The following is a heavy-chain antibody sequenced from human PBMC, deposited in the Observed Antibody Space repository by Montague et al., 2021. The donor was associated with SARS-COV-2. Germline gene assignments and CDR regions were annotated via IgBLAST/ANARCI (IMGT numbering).Heavy chain of an antibody. CDR2: IYYSGST. CDR3: ARIWYSSGYQVIYYFDY. D-gene: IGHD3-22*01. J-gene: IGHJ4*02. CDR1: GGSISSYY. V-gene: IGHV4-59*01. Sequence: SETLSLTCTVSGGSISSYYWSWIRQPPGKGLEWIGYIYYSGSTNYNPSLTSRVTISVDTSKNQFSLKLSSVTAADTAVYYCARIWYSSGYQVIYYFDYWGQGTLVTVSS.